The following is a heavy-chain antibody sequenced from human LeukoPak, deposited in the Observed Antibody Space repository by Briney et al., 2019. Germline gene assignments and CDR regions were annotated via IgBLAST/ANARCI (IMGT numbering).Heavy chain of an antibody. J-gene: IGHJ1*01. CDR2: ISSGGSTI. V-gene: IGHV3-11*04. D-gene: IGHD3-22*01. CDR3: ARDRSTCYDSSGLGNFQH. CDR1: GFTFSDYY. Sequence: GGSLRLSCAASGFTFSDYYMSWIRQAPGKGLEWVSYISSGGSTIYYADSVKGRFTISRDNAKNSLYLQMNSLRAEDTAVYYCARDRSTCYDSSGLGNFQHWGQGTLVTVSS.